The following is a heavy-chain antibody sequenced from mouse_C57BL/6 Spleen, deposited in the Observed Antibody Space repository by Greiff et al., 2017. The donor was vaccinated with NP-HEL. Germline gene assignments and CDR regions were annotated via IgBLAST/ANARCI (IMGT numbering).Heavy chain of an antibody. CDR3: TRGDYYGSSYYWYFDV. CDR2: ISSGGDYI. V-gene: IGHV5-9-1*02. CDR1: GFTFSSYA. Sequence: EVQGVESGEGLVKPGGSLKLSCAASGFTFSSYAMSWVRQTPEKRLEWVAYISSGGDYIYYADTVKGRCTISRDNARNTLYLQMSSLKSEDTAMYYCTRGDYYGSSYYWYFDVWGTGTTVTVSS. D-gene: IGHD1-1*01. J-gene: IGHJ1*03.